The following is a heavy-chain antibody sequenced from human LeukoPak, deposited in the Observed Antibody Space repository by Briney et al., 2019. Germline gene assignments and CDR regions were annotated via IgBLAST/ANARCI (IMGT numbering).Heavy chain of an antibody. V-gene: IGHV3-21*01. CDR1: GFTFSSYS. CDR2: ISSSSSYI. CDR3: AKVEVSRGALGY. D-gene: IGHD1-14*01. J-gene: IGHJ4*02. Sequence: GGSLRLSCAASGFTFSSYSMNWVRQAPGKGLEWVSSISSSSSYIYYADSVKGRFTISRDNSKNTLYLQMNSLRAEDTAVYYCAKVEVSRGALGYWGQGTLVTVSS.